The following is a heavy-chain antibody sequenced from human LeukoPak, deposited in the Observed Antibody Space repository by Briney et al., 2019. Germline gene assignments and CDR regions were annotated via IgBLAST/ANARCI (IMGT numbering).Heavy chain of an antibody. V-gene: IGHV4-34*01. J-gene: IGHJ5*02. Sequence: TSETLSLTCAVYGGSFSGYYWSWIRQPPGKGLEGSGEINHSGSTNYNPSLKRRVTISVDTSKNQLSLKLSSVTAADTAVYYCARDILAAAKNWFDPWGQGTLVTVSS. CDR3: ARDILAAAKNWFDP. CDR2: INHSGST. CDR1: GGSFSGYY. D-gene: IGHD6-25*01.